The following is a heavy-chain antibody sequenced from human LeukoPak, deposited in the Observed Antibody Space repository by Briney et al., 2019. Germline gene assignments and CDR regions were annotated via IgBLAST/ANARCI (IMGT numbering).Heavy chain of an antibody. Sequence: GGSLRLSCAASGFTFSDHYLDWVRQAPGKGLEWVSAISGSGGSTYYADSVKGRFTISRDNSKNTLYLQMNSLRAEDTAVYYCAKDIHQYYYDSSGYEGVFDYWGQGTLVTVSS. CDR3: AKDIHQYYYDSSGYEGVFDY. CDR2: ISGSGGST. D-gene: IGHD3-22*01. V-gene: IGHV3-23*01. J-gene: IGHJ4*02. CDR1: GFTFSDHY.